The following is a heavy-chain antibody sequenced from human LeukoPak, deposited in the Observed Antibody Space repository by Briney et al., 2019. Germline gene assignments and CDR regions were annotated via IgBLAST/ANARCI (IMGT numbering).Heavy chain of an antibody. V-gene: IGHV4-39*07. D-gene: IGHD3-10*01. CDR1: GGSITSGSYY. CDR3: ARNYYGSGSYERWFDP. J-gene: IGHJ5*02. CDR2: IHYSGKT. Sequence: SETLSLTCTVSGGSITSGSYYWGWIRQPPGKGLEWMGTIHYSGKTYYNPSLKSRVTVSVDTSKNQFSLKLSSVTAADTAVYYCARNYYGSGSYERWFDPWGQGTLVTVSS.